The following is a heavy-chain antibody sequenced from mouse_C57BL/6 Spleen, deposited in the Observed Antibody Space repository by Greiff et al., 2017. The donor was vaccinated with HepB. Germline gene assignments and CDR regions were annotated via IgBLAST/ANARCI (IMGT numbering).Heavy chain of an antibody. V-gene: IGHV3-6*01. Sequence: EVKLMESGPGLVKPSQSLSLTCSVTGYSITSGYYWNWIRQFPGNKLEWMGYISYDGSNNYNPSLKNRIPITRDTSKNQFFLKLNSVTTEDTATYYCARERDDAMDYWGQGTSVTVSS. D-gene: IGHD3-3*01. CDR1: GYSITSGYY. J-gene: IGHJ4*01. CDR3: ARERDDAMDY. CDR2: ISYDGSN.